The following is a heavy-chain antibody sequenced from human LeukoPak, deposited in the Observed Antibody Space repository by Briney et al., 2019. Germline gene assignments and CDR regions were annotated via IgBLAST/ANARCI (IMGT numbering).Heavy chain of an antibody. Sequence: GGSLRLSCAASGFTFSSYGMHWVRQAPGKGLEWVAVISYDGSNKYYADSVRGRFTISRDNSKNTLYLQMNSLRAEDTAVYYCAKVSGSGWGQGTLVTVSS. CDR2: ISYDGSNK. CDR3: AKVSGSG. D-gene: IGHD6-19*01. J-gene: IGHJ4*02. CDR1: GFTFSSYG. V-gene: IGHV3-30*18.